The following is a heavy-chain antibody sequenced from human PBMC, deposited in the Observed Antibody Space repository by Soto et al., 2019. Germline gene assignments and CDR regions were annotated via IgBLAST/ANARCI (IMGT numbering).Heavy chain of an antibody. CDR3: ARGVQYDFWSGYYTGNWFDP. V-gene: IGHV4-34*01. D-gene: IGHD3-3*01. J-gene: IGHJ5*02. Sequence: SETLALTCAVSGGAFGGYYWSWIRQPPGKGLGWIGEINHSGSTNYNPSLKSRVTISVDTSKNQFSLKLSSVTAADTAVYYCARGVQYDFWSGYYTGNWFDPWGQGTLVTVSS. CDR1: GGAFGGYY. CDR2: INHSGST.